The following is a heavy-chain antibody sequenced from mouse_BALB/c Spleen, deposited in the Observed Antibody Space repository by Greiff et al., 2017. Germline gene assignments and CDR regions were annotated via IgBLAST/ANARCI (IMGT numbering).Heavy chain of an antibody. J-gene: IGHJ4*01. CDR3: AREDYYGSYAMDY. D-gene: IGHD1-1*01. V-gene: IGHV5-12-1*01. CDR2: ISSGGGST. Sequence: EVKLMESGGGLVKPGGSLKLSCAASGFAFSSYDMSWVRQTPEKRLEWVAYISSGGGSTYYPDTVKGRFTISRDNAKNTLYLQMSSLKSEDTAMYYCAREDYYGSYAMDYWGQGTSVTVSS. CDR1: GFAFSSYD.